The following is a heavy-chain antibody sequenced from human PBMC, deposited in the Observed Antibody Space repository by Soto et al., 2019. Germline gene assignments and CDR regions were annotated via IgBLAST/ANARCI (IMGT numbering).Heavy chain of an antibody. CDR2: IIPIFGTA. J-gene: IGHJ4*02. D-gene: IGHD3-3*01. CDR3: ARPRITIFGVGYYFDY. V-gene: IGHV1-69*13. Sequence: SVKVSCKASGGTFSSYAISWVRQAPGQGLEWMGGIIPIFGTANYAQKFQGRVTITADESTSTAYMELSSLRSEDTAVYYCARPRITIFGVGYYFDYWGQGTLVTVSS. CDR1: GGTFSSYA.